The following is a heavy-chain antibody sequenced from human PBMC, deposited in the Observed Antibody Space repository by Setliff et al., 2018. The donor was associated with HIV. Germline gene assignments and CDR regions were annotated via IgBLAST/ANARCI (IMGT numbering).Heavy chain of an antibody. D-gene: IGHD6-13*01. CDR2: IYYSGST. CDR3: ARGRYRSRWYASDHYYIDV. Sequence: SETLSLTCAVYGGSLSGYYWSWIRQPPGKGLEWIGYIYYSGSTNYNPSLKSRVTISVDTSKNQFSLKLRSVTAADTALYYCARGRYRSRWYASDHYYIDVWGKGTTVTVSS. J-gene: IGHJ6*03. CDR1: GGSLSGYY. V-gene: IGHV4-59*08.